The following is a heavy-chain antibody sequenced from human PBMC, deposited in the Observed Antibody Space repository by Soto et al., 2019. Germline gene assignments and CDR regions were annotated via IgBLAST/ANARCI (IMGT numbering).Heavy chain of an antibody. CDR2: IYHSGST. V-gene: IGHV4-30-2*01. CDR3: AGVMRQYYDSSGTIGFDP. J-gene: IGHJ5*02. D-gene: IGHD3-22*01. Sequence: SETLSLTCAVSGGSISSGGYSWSWIRQPPGKGLEWIGYIYHSGSTYYNPSLKSRVTISVDRSKNQFSLKLSSVTAADTAVYYCAGVMRQYYDSSGTIGFDPWGQGTLVTVSS. CDR1: GGSISSGGYS.